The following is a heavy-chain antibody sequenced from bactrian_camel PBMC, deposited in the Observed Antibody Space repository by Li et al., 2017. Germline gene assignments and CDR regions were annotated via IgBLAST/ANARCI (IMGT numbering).Heavy chain of an antibody. D-gene: IGHD1*01. J-gene: IGHJ4*01. CDR2: ISSSGGST. V-gene: IGHV3S40*01. CDR1: GHSVSTSY. CDR3: AASRGVASFSAMTYAY. Sequence: VQLVESGGGSVQAGGSLRLPCAASGHSVSTSYMAWFRQAPGKGLEWVSRISSSGGSTSYADSVKGRFAISQGNSKNSLYLRMNSLKPEDTAMYYCAASRGVASFSAMTYAYWGQGTQVTVS.